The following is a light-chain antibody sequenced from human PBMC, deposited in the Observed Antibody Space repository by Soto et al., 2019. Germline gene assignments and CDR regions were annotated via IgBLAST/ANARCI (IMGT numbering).Light chain of an antibody. CDR3: HKYADAPLS. V-gene: IGKV1-27*01. CDR1: RGIGNY. Sequence: DIQVTQSPSSLSASVGDRVTITCRASRGIGNYLAWYQQKPGKVPNRLIYAASALQSGVSSRFSGSGSGTALNLALSSLQPGDVATYYCHKYADAPLSFGGGTTVEI. CDR2: AAS. J-gene: IGKJ4*02.